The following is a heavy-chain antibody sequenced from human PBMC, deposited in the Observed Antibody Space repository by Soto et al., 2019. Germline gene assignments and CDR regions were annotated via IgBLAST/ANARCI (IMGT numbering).Heavy chain of an antibody. D-gene: IGHD3-3*01. J-gene: IGHJ4*02. V-gene: IGHV5-51*01. Sequence: PEECLTSSCKGYGYSFTSYWIVWVLQMPGKGLEWMGIVYPGDSYTRYSPSFQGQVTISADKSISAAYLQWSSLKASDTAMYYCARLPSLEWPVDYWGQGTMVTVSS. CDR2: VYPGDSYT. CDR3: ARLPSLEWPVDY. CDR1: GYSFTSYW.